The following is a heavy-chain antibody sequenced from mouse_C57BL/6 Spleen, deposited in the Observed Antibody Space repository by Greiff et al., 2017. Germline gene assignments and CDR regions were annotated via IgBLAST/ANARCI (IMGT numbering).Heavy chain of an antibody. J-gene: IGHJ1*03. CDR1: GYAFTNYL. V-gene: IGHV1-54*01. CDR2: INPGSGGT. CDR3: ARGGTTGYFDV. D-gene: IGHD3-3*01. Sequence: QVQLQQSGAELVRPGTSVKVSCKASGYAFTNYLIEWVKQRPGQGLEWIGVINPGSGGTNYNEKFKGKATLTADKSSSTAYMQLSSLTSEDSAVYFCARGGTTGYFDVWGTGTTVTVSS.